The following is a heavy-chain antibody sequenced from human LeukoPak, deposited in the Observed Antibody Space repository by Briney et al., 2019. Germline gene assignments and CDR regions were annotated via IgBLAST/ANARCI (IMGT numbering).Heavy chain of an antibody. Sequence: GGSLRLSCAASGITVNTNYMSWVRQAPGKGLEWVSIIYSGGATFYADSVKGRFTISRGNAKNSLYLQMNSLRAEDTALYYCVRDRCSSTSCHDSPNWFDPWGQGTLVTVSS. J-gene: IGHJ5*02. CDR2: IYSGGAT. CDR1: GITVNTNY. V-gene: IGHV3-53*01. D-gene: IGHD2-2*01. CDR3: VRDRCSSTSCHDSPNWFDP.